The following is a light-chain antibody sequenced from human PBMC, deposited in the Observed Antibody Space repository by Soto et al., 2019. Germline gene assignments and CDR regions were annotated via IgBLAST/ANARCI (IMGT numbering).Light chain of an antibody. CDR2: GAS. CDR1: QGISSC. V-gene: IGKV1-9*01. Sequence: DIQLTQSPSFLSASVGDTVTITCRASQGISSCLAWYQQKPGKAPKLLIYGASTLQSGVPSRFSGSGSGTDSTLTISSLQPEDFGTYFCQQLNSDWYTFGQGTKLEIK. CDR3: QQLNSDWYT. J-gene: IGKJ2*01.